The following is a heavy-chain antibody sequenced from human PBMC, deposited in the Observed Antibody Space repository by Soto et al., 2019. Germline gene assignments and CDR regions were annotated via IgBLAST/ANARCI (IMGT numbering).Heavy chain of an antibody. CDR1: GFTFSSHG. D-gene: IGHD1-7*01. Sequence: SLKLSCAASGFTFSSHGMYWVRQAPGKGLEGVAVISYDGSNKYYADSVKGRFTISRDNSKNTVDLEMNNLRGEDTAVYYCARNSGAGHLGWFDSCGQGSLVTGSS. CDR3: ARNSGAGHLGWFDS. V-gene: IGHV3-30*03. CDR2: ISYDGSNK. J-gene: IGHJ5*01.